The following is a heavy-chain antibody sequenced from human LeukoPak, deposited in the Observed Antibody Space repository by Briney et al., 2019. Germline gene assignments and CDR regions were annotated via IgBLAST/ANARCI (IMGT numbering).Heavy chain of an antibody. CDR1: GFTFSSYA. Sequence: GGSLRLSCAASGFTFSSYAMSWVRQAPGKGLEWVSAISSSGGSTYYADSVKGRFTISRDNSKNTLYLQMNSLRAEDTAVYYCAKVIGEYSSSWYRPYYYGMDVWGQGTTVTVSS. D-gene: IGHD6-13*01. CDR3: AKVIGEYSSSWYRPYYYGMDV. CDR2: ISSSGGST. J-gene: IGHJ6*02. V-gene: IGHV3-23*01.